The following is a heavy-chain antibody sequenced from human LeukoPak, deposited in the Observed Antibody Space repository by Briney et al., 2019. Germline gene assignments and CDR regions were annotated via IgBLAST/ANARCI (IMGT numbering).Heavy chain of an antibody. CDR2: INHSGST. J-gene: IGHJ5*02. CDR3: ARAPYYDFWSSYPTKLRANWFDP. D-gene: IGHD3-3*01. CDR1: GGSFSGHY. V-gene: IGHV4-34*01. Sequence: SETLSLTCAVYGGSFSGHYWSWIRQPPGKGLEWVGEINHSGSTNYNPSLKSRVTISVDTSKNQFSLKLSSVTAADTAVYYCARAPYYDFWSSYPTKLRANWFDPWGQGTLVTVSS.